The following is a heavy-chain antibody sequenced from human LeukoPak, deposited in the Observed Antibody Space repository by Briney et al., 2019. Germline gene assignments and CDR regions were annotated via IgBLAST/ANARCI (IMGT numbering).Heavy chain of an antibody. CDR1: GGSISSGDYY. J-gene: IGHJ5*02. D-gene: IGHD5-18*01. V-gene: IGHV4-61*08. CDR2: IYYSGST. CDR3: ARQKYIGRNNWFDA. Sequence: PSETLSLTCTVSGGSISSGDYYWSWIRQPPGKGLEWIGYIYYSGSTNYNPSLKSRVTISVDTSKNQFSLKLSSVTAADTAIYYCARQKYIGRNNWFDAWGQGPLVTVSS.